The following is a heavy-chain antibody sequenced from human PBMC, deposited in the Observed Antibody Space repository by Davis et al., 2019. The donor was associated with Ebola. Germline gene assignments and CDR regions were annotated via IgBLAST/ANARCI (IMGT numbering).Heavy chain of an antibody. D-gene: IGHD3-22*01. J-gene: IGHJ6*02. CDR2: INHSGST. Sequence: SGTLSLTCAVYGGSFSGYYWSWIRQPPGKGLEWIGEINHSGSTNYNPSLKSRVTISVDTSKNQFSLKLSSVTAADTAVYYCARVSPTYYYDSSGYYSGYYYGMDVWGQGTTVTVSS. V-gene: IGHV4-34*01. CDR3: ARVSPTYYYDSSGYYSGYYYGMDV. CDR1: GGSFSGYY.